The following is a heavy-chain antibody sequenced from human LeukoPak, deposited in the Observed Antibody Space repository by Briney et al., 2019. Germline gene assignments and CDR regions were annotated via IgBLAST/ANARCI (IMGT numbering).Heavy chain of an antibody. V-gene: IGHV1-18*01. Sequence: GASVTVSCKASGYTFTSYGILWVRQAPGQGLEWMGWISSYNGNTHYAQKIQGRVTMTTDTSTSTAYMELRSLRSDDTAVYYCARDLPYSSSWESIDYWGQGTLVTVSS. J-gene: IGHJ4*02. D-gene: IGHD6-13*01. CDR1: GYTFTSYG. CDR2: ISSYNGNT. CDR3: ARDLPYSSSWESIDY.